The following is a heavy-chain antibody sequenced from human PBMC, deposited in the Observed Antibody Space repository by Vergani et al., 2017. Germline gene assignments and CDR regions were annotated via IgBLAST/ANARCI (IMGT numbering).Heavy chain of an antibody. J-gene: IGHJ4*02. D-gene: IGHD1-7*01. CDR2: IYYSGST. Sequence: QVQLQESGPGLVKPSETLSLTCTVSGGSISSYCWSWIRQPPGKGLEWIGYIYYSGSTNYNPSLKSRVTISVDTSKNQFSLKLSSVTAADTAVYYCASSVNWNYIDYWGQGTLVTVSS. V-gene: IGHV4-59*01. CDR1: GGSISSYC. CDR3: ASSVNWNYIDY.